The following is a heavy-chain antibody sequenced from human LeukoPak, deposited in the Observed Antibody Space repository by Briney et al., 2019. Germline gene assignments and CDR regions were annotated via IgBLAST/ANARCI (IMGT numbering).Heavy chain of an antibody. CDR1: GYIFTNYY. Sequence: GESLKISCKGSGYIFTNYYMHWVRQAPGQGLEWMGIINPSGGSTSYAQKFQGRVTMTRDMSTSTVYMELSSLRSEDTAVYYCARGDVSEFDYWGQGTLVTVSS. D-gene: IGHD3-16*01. J-gene: IGHJ4*02. V-gene: IGHV1-46*01. CDR2: INPSGGST. CDR3: ARGDVSEFDY.